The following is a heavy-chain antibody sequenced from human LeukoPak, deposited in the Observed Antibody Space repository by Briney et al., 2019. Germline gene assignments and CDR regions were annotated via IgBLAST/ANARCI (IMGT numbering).Heavy chain of an antibody. CDR1: GFTFSSYS. Sequence: GGSLRLSCAASGFTFSSYSMNWVRQAPGKGLEWVSAISGSGGSTYYADSVKGRFTISRDNSKNTLYLQMNSLRAEDTAVYYCAGVVLRYFDPTIYYYYGMDVWGQGTTVTVSS. CDR3: AGVVLRYFDPTIYYYYGMDV. D-gene: IGHD3-9*01. V-gene: IGHV3-23*01. CDR2: ISGSGGST. J-gene: IGHJ6*02.